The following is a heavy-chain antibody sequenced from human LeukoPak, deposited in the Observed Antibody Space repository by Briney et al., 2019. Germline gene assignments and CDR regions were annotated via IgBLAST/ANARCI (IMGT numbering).Heavy chain of an antibody. CDR2: LSYDGNNE. CDR1: GFTFSSYS. CDR3: ARDAPSPGAAHSSSYYFDY. J-gene: IGHJ4*02. Sequence: GGSLRLSCAASGFTFSSYSMHWVRQAPGKGLEWVAVLSYDGNNEYYTDSVKGRFTISRDNSKNTLLLQMNSLRIEDTAEYYCARDAPSPGAAHSSSYYFDYWGQGTLVTVSS. D-gene: IGHD6-13*01. V-gene: IGHV3-30-3*01.